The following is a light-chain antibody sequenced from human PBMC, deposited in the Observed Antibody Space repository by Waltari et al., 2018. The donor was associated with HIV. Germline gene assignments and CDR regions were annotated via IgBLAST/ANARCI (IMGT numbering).Light chain of an antibody. V-gene: IGLV1-40*01. CDR2: SDI. CDR3: QSYDSSLRASV. CDR1: RSNIGAGYC. J-gene: IGLJ2*01. Sequence: QSALTQPPSVSGAPGQRVTISCTGNRSNIGAGYCVHWYQHLPGTAPNLLVYSDINRPSGVPDRFSGSKSGTSASLVITGLQAEDEADYYCQSYDSSLRASVFGGGTKLTVL.